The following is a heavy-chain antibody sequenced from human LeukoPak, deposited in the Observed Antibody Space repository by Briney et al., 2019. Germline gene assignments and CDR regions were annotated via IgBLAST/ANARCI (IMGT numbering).Heavy chain of an antibody. J-gene: IGHJ4*02. CDR1: GGSFSGYY. CDR2: IYYSGST. D-gene: IGHD6-13*01. CDR3: ARVTGYMVEDYFDY. Sequence: SETLSLTCAVYGGSFSGYYWGWIRQPPGKGLEWIGSIYYSGSTYYNPSLKSRVTISVDTSKNQFSLRLSSVTAADTALYYCARVTGYMVEDYFDYWGQGTLVTVSS. V-gene: IGHV4-34*01.